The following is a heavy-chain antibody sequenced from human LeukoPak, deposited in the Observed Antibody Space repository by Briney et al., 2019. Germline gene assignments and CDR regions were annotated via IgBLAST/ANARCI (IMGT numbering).Heavy chain of an antibody. D-gene: IGHD3-10*01. CDR3: AKDHLWFGELLFNDY. CDR1: GFTFSSYG. CDR2: ISGSGGST. V-gene: IGHV3-23*01. Sequence: GGSLRLSCAASGFTFSSYGMSWVRQAPGKGLEWVSAISGSGGSTYDADSVKGRFTISRDNSKNTLYLQMNSLRAEDTAVYYCAKDHLWFGELLFNDYWGQGTLVTVSS. J-gene: IGHJ4*02.